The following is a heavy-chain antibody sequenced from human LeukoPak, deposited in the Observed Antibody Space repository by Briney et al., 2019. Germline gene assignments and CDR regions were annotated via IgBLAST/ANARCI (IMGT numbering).Heavy chain of an antibody. CDR1: GYTFTSYG. D-gene: IGHD3-22*01. CDR3: ARGYYYDSSGYYGDY. CDR2: ISAYNGNT. J-gene: IGHJ4*02. V-gene: IGHV1-18*01. Sequence: GASVKVSCKASGYTFTSYGISWVRQAPGQGLEWMGWISAYNGNTNYAQKLQGRVTMTTDTSTSTAYMELRSLRSDGTAVYYCARGYYYDSSGYYGDYWGQGTLVTVSS.